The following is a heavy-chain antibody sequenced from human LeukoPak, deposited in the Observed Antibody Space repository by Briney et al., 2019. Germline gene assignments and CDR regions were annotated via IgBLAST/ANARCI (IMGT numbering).Heavy chain of an antibody. D-gene: IGHD3-3*01. V-gene: IGHV3-23*01. CDR2: ISGSGGST. CDR3: ATLPSGVYDFWSGYYDY. J-gene: IGHJ4*02. CDR1: GFTFSSYA. Sequence: PGGSLRLSCAASGFTFSSYAMSWVRQAPGKGLEWVSAISGSGGSTYYAASVKGRFTISRDNSKNTLYLQMNSLRAEDTAVYYCATLPSGVYDFWSGYYDYWGQGTLVTVSS.